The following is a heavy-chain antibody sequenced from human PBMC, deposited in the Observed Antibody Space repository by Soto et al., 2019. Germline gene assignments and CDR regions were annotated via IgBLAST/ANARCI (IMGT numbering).Heavy chain of an antibody. D-gene: IGHD3-22*01. CDR3: ARGLLEISRVTMMT. V-gene: IGHV3-74*01. J-gene: IGHJ5*02. CDR1: GFTLSNYW. CDR2: INSDGSSM. Sequence: EVQLVESGGGLVQPGGSLRLSCAASGFTLSNYWMHWVRQGPGKGLVWVARINSDGSSMTYADSVKGRFAISRDNAKNTVYLQMNSLRADDTAMYFCARGLLEISRVTMMTWGQGTLVSVSS.